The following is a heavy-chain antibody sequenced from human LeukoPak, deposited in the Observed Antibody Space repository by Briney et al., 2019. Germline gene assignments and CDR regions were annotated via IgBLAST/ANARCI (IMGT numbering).Heavy chain of an antibody. J-gene: IGHJ4*02. V-gene: IGHV3-43*01. CDR1: GFTFDDYT. CDR3: AKDGGSGATRPIDF. D-gene: IGHD1-26*01. CDR2: ISWDGVST. Sequence: GGSLRLSCAASGFTFDDYTMHWVRQAPGKGLEWVSLISWDGVSTYYADSVKGRFTISRDNSKNSLYLQLNSLRTEDTAFYYCAKDGGSGATRPIDFWGQGTLVTVSS.